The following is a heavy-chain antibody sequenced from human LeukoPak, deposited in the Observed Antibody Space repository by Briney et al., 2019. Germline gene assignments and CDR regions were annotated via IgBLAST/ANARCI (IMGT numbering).Heavy chain of an antibody. Sequence: ASVKVSCKASGYTFTGYYMHWVRQAPGQGLEWVGWINPNSGGTNYAQKLQGRVTMTTDTSTSTAYMELRSLRSDDTAVYYCARDFDDFWSGYPDYWGQGTLVTVSS. CDR1: GYTFTGYY. V-gene: IGHV1-2*02. D-gene: IGHD3-3*01. J-gene: IGHJ4*02. CDR2: INPNSGGT. CDR3: ARDFDDFWSGYPDY.